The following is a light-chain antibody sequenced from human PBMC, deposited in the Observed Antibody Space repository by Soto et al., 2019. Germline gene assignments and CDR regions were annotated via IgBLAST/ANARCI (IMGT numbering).Light chain of an antibody. Sequence: IVLTQCACALSLAQGESATLSCRVGHSIXSCYRAWHQQKPGQAPGLPTACASSMATGSPDRLSGSGSGTDFTLTISRLEPEDVAPYYFQQSGSALLTFAQGTQLEIK. CDR1: HSIXSCY. J-gene: IGKJ5*01. V-gene: IGKV3-20*01. CDR2: CAS. CDR3: QQSGSALLT.